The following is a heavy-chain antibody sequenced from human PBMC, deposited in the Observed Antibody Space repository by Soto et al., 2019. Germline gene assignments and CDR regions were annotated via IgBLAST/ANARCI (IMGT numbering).Heavy chain of an antibody. CDR3: SRSXNS. CDR2: INKDGSEK. Sequence: GGSLTLSFAASGFTFRTYWMDWVRKTPGKGLEWADNINKDGSEKNYVDSVKGRFTIYRDNAKNSLYLQMSSLTAEDSALYYCSRSXNSWCQGTLVTXSX. V-gene: IGHV3-7*01. J-gene: IGHJ4*02. CDR1: GFTFRTYW.